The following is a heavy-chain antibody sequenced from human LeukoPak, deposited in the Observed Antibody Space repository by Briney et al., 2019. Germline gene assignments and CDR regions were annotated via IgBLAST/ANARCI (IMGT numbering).Heavy chain of an antibody. CDR1: GYSISNGYY. J-gene: IGHJ6*03. V-gene: IGHV4-38-2*02. CDR3: AGLRLEDYYYYMDV. CDR2: IYHSGST. D-gene: IGHD3-3*01. Sequence: SETLPLTCTVSGYSISNGYYWGWIRQPPGKGLEWIGSIYHSGSTYYNPSLKSRVTISVDTSKNQFSLKLSSVTAADTAVYYCAGLRLEDYYYYMDVWGKGTTVTVSS.